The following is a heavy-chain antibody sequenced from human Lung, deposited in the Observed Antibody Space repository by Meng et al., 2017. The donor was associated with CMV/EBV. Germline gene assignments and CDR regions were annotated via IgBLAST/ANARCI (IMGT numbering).Heavy chain of an antibody. CDR3: ASGTPGRSYCDY. J-gene: IGHJ4*02. CDR1: VYTFGSYG. CDR2: FVNYVDT. V-gene: IGHV1-18*01. D-gene: IGHD2-15*01. Sequence: VHLLQAEPEVKKPGASVRVSCKSSVYTFGSYGICWVRQAPGQGLEWMGWFVNYVDTYPAPKFQGRVTMTTDTHTNTAFMELRSLTSDDTAVYYCASGTPGRSYCDYWGQGTLVTVSS.